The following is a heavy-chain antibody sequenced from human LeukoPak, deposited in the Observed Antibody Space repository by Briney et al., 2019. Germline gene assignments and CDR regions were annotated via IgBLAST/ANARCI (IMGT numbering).Heavy chain of an antibody. Sequence: GESLKISCKGSGFGFTTYWIGWVRQMPGKGLEWMGIIYPGDSDTRYSPSFQGQVTISADKSISTAYLQWSSLKASDTAMYYCARGSGATRSKFDYWGQGTLVTVSS. V-gene: IGHV5-51*01. CDR1: GFGFTTYW. D-gene: IGHD3-10*01. CDR2: IYPGDSDT. CDR3: ARGSGATRSKFDY. J-gene: IGHJ4*02.